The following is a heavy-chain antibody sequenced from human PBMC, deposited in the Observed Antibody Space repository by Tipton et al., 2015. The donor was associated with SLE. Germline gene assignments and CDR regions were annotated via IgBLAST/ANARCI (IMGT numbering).Heavy chain of an antibody. J-gene: IGHJ3*02. CDR1: GDSISVYY. CDR2: IYDSGSH. Sequence: GLVKTSETLSLTCPVSGDSISVYYWSWIRQPPGKGLEWIGNIYDSGSHNYNPSLKSRVTISVDTSKNQFSLKLRSVTAADTALYYCARDRDGDDRDVLDIWGQGTLVTVSS. D-gene: IGHD4-17*01. V-gene: IGHV4-59*01. CDR3: ARDRDGDDRDVLDI.